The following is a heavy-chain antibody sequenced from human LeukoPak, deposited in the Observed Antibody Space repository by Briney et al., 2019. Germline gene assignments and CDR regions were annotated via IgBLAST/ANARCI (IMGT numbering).Heavy chain of an antibody. V-gene: IGHV3-23*01. CDR2: ISGSGRST. D-gene: IGHD6-13*01. CDR1: GFTFSSYA. J-gene: IGHJ4*02. CDR3: AKAEGPGYSISWYYFDY. Sequence: GGSLRLSCAASGFTFSSYAMSWVRQAPGKGLEWVSAISGSGRSTYYADSVKGRFTISRDNSKNTLYLQMNSLRAEDTAVYYCAKAEGPGYSISWYYFDYWGQGTLVTVSS.